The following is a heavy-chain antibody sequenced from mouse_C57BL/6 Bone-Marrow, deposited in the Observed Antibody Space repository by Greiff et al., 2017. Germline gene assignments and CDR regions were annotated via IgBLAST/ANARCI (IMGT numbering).Heavy chain of an antibody. V-gene: IGHV1-81*01. CDR2: LYPRSGNT. CDR3: ASSDGNYWFSY. J-gene: IGHJ3*01. D-gene: IGHD2-1*01. CDR1: GYTFTSYG. Sequence: QVQLQQSGAELARPGASVKLSCKASGYTFTSYGISWVKQRTGQGLEWIGELYPRSGNTYYTEKFKGKAPLTADKSSSPAYMELRSLTSVVSAVYFCASSDGNYWFSYWGQGSLVTVSA.